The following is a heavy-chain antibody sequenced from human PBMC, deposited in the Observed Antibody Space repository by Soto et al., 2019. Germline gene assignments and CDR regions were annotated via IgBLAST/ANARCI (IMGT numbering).Heavy chain of an antibody. D-gene: IGHD6-19*01. CDR3: AKEGENSSGGANFDY. CDR1: GFTFSSYA. Sequence: EVQLLESGGGLVQPGGSLRLSCAASGFTFSSYAMSWVRQAPGKGLEWVSAISGSGGSTYYADSVKGRFTISRDNSKNTLYRQMNSRRAGDTAVYYCAKEGENSSGGANFDYGGQGPLVPVSS. J-gene: IGHJ4*02. CDR2: ISGSGGST. V-gene: IGHV3-23*01.